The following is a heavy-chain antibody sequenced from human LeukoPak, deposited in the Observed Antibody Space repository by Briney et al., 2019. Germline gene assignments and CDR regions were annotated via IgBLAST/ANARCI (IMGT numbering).Heavy chain of an antibody. J-gene: IGHJ5*02. CDR2: ISYDGSNK. D-gene: IGHD6-6*01. V-gene: IGHV3-30-3*01. Sequence: GGSLXXSXAASGFTFSSYAMHWVRQAPGKGLEWVAVISYDGSNKYYADSVKGRFTISRDNSKNTLYLQMNSLRAEDTAVYYCAREGGSSSPPSNWFDPWGQGTLVTVSS. CDR3: AREGGSSSPPSNWFDP. CDR1: GFTFSSYA.